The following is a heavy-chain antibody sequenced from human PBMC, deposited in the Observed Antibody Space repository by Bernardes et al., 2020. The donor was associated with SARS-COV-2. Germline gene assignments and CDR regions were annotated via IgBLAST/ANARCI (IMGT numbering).Heavy chain of an antibody. V-gene: IGHV1-18*01. CDR3: ARGYSSSSMFDY. Sequence: ASVKVSCKASGYTFTSYGISWVRQAPGQGLEWMGWISAYNGDTNYVQKLQGRVTMTTDTSTTTAYMELRSLRSDDTAVYYCARGYSSSSMFDYWGQGTLVTVSS. CDR2: ISAYNGDT. CDR1: GYTFTSYG. D-gene: IGHD6-13*01. J-gene: IGHJ4*02.